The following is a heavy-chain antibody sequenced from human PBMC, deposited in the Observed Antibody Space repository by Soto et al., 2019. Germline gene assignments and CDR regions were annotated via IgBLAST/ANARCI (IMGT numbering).Heavy chain of an antibody. J-gene: IGHJ4*02. CDR3: AKVSSSWPHFDY. CDR1: GFTFSRYS. CDR2: ISSSSNSI. D-gene: IGHD6-13*01. Sequence: PGGSLRLSCAASGFTFSRYSMNWVRQAPGKGLEWVSYISSSSNSIYYADSVKGRFTISRDNAKNTLQLQINSLKAEDKAVYYCAKVSSSWPHFDYWGQGTLVTVSS. V-gene: IGHV3-48*01.